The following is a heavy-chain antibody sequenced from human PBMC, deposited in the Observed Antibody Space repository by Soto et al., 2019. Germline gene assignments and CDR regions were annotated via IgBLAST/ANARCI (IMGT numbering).Heavy chain of an antibody. CDR3: AREYIGRAFDI. Sequence: EVQLVESGGGLVQPGGSLRLSCAAGIPFSWSWLSWVRQAPRKGLERVANIKQDGSEKYYVDSVKGRFTISRENTKNSLYLEMSSLTADDTAVYYCAREYIGRAFDIWGQGTLVTVSS. D-gene: IGHD1-26*01. V-gene: IGHV3-7*01. CDR2: IKQDGSEK. J-gene: IGHJ3*02. CDR1: GIPFSWSW.